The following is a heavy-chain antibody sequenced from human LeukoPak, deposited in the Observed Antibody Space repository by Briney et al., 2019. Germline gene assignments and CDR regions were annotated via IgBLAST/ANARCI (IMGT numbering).Heavy chain of an antibody. CDR2: IYPGDSDT. D-gene: IGHD3-22*01. Sequence: GESLKISCKGSGYSFSTYWISWVRQMPGKGLEWMGIIYPGDSDTRHSPSFQGQVTISVDKSINNAYLQWSSLKASDTAMYYCVRGSRVFAQYDSSGFYSVFDTWGQGTMVIVSA. V-gene: IGHV5-51*01. J-gene: IGHJ3*02. CDR3: VRGSRVFAQYDSSGFYSVFDT. CDR1: GYSFSTYW.